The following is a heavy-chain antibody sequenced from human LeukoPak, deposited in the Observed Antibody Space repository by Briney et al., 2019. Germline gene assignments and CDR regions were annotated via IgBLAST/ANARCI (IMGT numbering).Heavy chain of an antibody. CDR3: ARGLGYYGSGSYSPFDY. V-gene: IGHV4-34*01. CDR2: INHSGST. CDR1: VGSFSGYY. Sequence: SETLSLTCAVYVGSFSGYYWSWIREPPRKGLEWIGEINHSGSTNYNPSLKSRVTISVDTSKNQFSLKLSSVTAADTAVYYCARGLGYYGSGSYSPFDYWGQGTLVTVSS. D-gene: IGHD3-10*01. J-gene: IGHJ4*02.